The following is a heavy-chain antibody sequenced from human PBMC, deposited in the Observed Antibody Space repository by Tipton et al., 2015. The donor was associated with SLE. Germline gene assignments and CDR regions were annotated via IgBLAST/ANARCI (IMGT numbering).Heavy chain of an antibody. CDR2: IYHSGST. D-gene: IGHD5-18*01. V-gene: IGHV4-38-2*02. CDR1: GYSISSGYY. Sequence: TLSLTCTVSGYSISSGYYWGWIRQPPGKGLDWIGSIYHSGSTYYNPSLKSRVTISVDTPKNQFSLKLSSVTAADTAVYYCARGDRAFDYWGQGTLVTVSS. J-gene: IGHJ4*02. CDR3: ARGDRAFDY.